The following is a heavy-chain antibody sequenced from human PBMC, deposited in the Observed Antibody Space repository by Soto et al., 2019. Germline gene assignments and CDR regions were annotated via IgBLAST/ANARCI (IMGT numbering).Heavy chain of an antibody. J-gene: IGHJ5*02. CDR3: ARLYGSGSYYIGGTHNWFDP. V-gene: IGHV4-39*01. CDR2: IYYSGST. Sequence: QLQLQESGPGLVKPSETLSLTCTVSGGSISSSSYYWGWIRQPPGKGLEWIGSIYYSGSTYYNPSLKSRVTISVDTSKNQFSLKLSSVTAADTAVYYCARLYGSGSYYIGGTHNWFDPWGQGTLVTVSS. CDR1: GGSISSSSYY. D-gene: IGHD3-10*01.